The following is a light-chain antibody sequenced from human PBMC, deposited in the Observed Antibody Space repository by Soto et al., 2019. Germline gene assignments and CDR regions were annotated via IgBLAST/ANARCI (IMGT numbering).Light chain of an antibody. V-gene: IGKV3-11*01. CDR2: DTS. J-gene: IGKJ5*01. CDR3: QQRSNWIT. Sequence: EIVLPQSPAPLSLSPGERSTLSCRASRSVSRYLAWYQQKPGQAPRLLIYDTSYRAAGIPDRFSGSGSATDFTLTISSLEPEDFAVYYCQQRSNWITFGQGTRLEIK. CDR1: RSVSRY.